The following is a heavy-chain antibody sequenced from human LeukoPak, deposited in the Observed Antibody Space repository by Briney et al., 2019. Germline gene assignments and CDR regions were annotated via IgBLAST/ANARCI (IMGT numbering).Heavy chain of an antibody. CDR1: GGSFSGYY. J-gene: IGHJ2*01. V-gene: IGHV4-34*01. CDR2: INHSGST. CDR3: ARRLIGRTTGTLWYFDL. Sequence: SETLSLTCAVYGGSFSGYYWSWIRQPPGKGLEWIGEINHSGSTNYNPSLKSRVTISVDTSKNQFSLKRSSVTAADTAVYYCARRLIGRTTGTLWYFDLWGRGTLVAVSS. D-gene: IGHD1-1*01.